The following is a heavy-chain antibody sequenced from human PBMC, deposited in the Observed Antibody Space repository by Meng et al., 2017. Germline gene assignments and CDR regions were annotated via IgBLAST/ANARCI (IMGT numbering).Heavy chain of an antibody. J-gene: IGHJ4*02. CDR3: ASTDKYYFDY. V-gene: IGHV3-30-3*01. Sequence: VQLVESGGGVVQPGRSLILSCAASGFTFSSYAMHWVRQAPGKGLEWVALISYDGSNKYYADSVKGRFTLSRDNSKNTQYLQMNSLRAEDTAVYYCASTDKYYFDYWGQGTLVTVSS. CDR2: ISYDGSNK. CDR1: GFTFSSYA.